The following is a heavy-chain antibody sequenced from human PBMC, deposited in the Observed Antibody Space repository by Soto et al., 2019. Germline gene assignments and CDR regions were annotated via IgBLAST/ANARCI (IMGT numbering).Heavy chain of an antibody. V-gene: IGHV1-69*13. J-gene: IGHJ4*02. D-gene: IGHD2-21*02. CDR2: IIPIFGTA. CDR3: ASTVVTRGSFDY. Sequence: ASVKVSCKASGGTFSSYAISWVRQAPGQGLEWMGGIIPIFGTANYAQKFQGRVTITADESTSTAYMELSSLRSEDTAVYYCASTVVTRGSFDYWGQGTLVTVS. CDR1: GGTFSSYA.